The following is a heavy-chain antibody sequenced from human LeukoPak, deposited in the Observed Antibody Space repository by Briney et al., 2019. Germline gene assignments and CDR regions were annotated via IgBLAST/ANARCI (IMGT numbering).Heavy chain of an antibody. J-gene: IGHJ5*02. D-gene: IGHD3-10*01. CDR1: GFTFSSYA. CDR3: AKAGFGEFRPNWFDP. Sequence: GGSLRLSCAASGFTFSSYAMSWVRQAPGKGLEWVSAISGGGGSTYYADSVKGRFTISRDNSKNTLYLQMNSLRAEDTAVYYCAKAGFGEFRPNWFDPWGQGTLVTVSS. V-gene: IGHV3-23*01. CDR2: ISGGGGST.